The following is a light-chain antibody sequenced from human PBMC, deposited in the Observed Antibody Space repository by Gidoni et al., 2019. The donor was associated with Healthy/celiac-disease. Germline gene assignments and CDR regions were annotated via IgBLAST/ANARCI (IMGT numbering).Light chain of an antibody. CDR3: QQYGSSPRT. CDR1: QSVSSIY. J-gene: IGKJ1*01. CDR2: GAS. V-gene: IGKV3-20*01. Sequence: EIVLTQSPGTLSLSPGERATLSCRASQSVSSIYLAWYQQKPGHAPSLRIYGASSRATGIPDRFSGSGSGTDFTLTISRLDPEDFAVYYCQQYGSSPRTFGQGTKVEIK.